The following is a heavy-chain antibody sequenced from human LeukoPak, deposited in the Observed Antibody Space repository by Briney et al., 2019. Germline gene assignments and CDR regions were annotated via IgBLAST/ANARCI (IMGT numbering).Heavy chain of an antibody. Sequence: SVKVSCKASGGTFSSYAISWVRQAPGQGLEWMGRIIPRLDTTNYAQRFQGRVTITADKSTDTVYMELRRLRSEDTAVYYCANLVGPLDVWGQGTLVTVSS. CDR3: ANLVGPLDV. D-gene: IGHD1-1*01. J-gene: IGHJ4*02. CDR1: GGTFSSYA. V-gene: IGHV1-69*04. CDR2: IIPRLDTT.